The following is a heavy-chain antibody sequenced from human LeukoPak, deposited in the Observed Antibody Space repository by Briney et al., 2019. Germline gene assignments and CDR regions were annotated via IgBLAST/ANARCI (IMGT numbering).Heavy chain of an antibody. Sequence: PSETLSLTCIVSDDSISIFYWSWIRQPPGKGLEWIGYIYKNVTTSYNPSLKGRVTISIDTSKNQFSLKLTSVTAADTAVYYCARMYDYWSGDLDVWDKGTTVTVSS. CDR3: ARMYDYWSGDLDV. V-gene: IGHV4-59*01. CDR1: DDSISIFY. CDR2: IYKNVTT. J-gene: IGHJ6*04. D-gene: IGHD3-3*01.